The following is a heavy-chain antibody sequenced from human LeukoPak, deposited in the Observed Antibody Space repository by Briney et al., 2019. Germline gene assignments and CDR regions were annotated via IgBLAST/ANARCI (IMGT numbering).Heavy chain of an antibody. D-gene: IGHD2-15*01. Sequence: SVKVSCKASGGTFSSYAISWVRQAPGQGLEWMGRIIPILGIANYAQKFQGRVTTTADKSTSTAYMELSSLRSEDTAVYYCAXDVGLNVVVVAAHNWFDPWGQGTLVTVSS. CDR2: IIPILGIA. V-gene: IGHV1-69*04. J-gene: IGHJ5*02. CDR3: AXDVGLNVVVVAAHNWFDP. CDR1: GGTFSSYA.